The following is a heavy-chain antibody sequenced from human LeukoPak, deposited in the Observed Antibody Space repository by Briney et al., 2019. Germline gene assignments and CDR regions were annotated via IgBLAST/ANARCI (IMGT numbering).Heavy chain of an antibody. CDR1: GGTFSSYA. CDR2: INPSGGST. Sequence: GASVKVSCKASGGTFSSYAISWVRQAPGQGLEWMGIINPSGGSTSYAQKFQGRVTMTRDTSTSTVYMELSSLRSEDTAVYYCARDWAAVVVVVAATPDYYYGMDVWGQGTTVTVSS. J-gene: IGHJ6*02. D-gene: IGHD2-15*01. CDR3: ARDWAAVVVVVAATPDYYYGMDV. V-gene: IGHV1-46*01.